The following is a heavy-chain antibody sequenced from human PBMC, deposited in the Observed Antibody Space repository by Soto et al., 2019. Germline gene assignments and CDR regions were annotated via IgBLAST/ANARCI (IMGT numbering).Heavy chain of an antibody. Sequence: QVQLQESGPGLVKPSETLSLTCTVSGGSISSYYWSWIRQPPGKGLEWIGYIYYSGSTNYNPALKSRVTISVDTSKNQFSLKLSSVTAADTAVYYCARVLSSSWCFDYWGQGTLVTVSS. V-gene: IGHV4-59*01. J-gene: IGHJ4*02. CDR3: ARVLSSSWCFDY. D-gene: IGHD6-13*01. CDR2: IYYSGST. CDR1: GGSISSYY.